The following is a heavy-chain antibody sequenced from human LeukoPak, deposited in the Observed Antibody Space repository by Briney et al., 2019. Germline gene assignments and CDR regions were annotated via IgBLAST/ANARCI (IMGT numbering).Heavy chain of an antibody. CDR1: GYTFTGYH. CDR2: INPNSGGT. CDR3: ARELFRYDSSGYYSNNWFDP. Sequence: ASVKVSCKASGYTFTGYHTHWVRQAPGQRLEWMGQINPNSGGTNFAQKFQGRVTMTRDTSISTAYMELNRLKSDDTAVYYCARELFRYDSSGYYSNNWFDPWGQGTLVIVSS. J-gene: IGHJ5*02. V-gene: IGHV1-2*06. D-gene: IGHD3-22*01.